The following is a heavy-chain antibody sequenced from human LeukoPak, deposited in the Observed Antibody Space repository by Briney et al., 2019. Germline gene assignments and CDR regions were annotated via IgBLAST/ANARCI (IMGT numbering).Heavy chain of an antibody. CDR1: VYTFTIYN. J-gene: IGHJ4*02. CDR2: MNPNSGNT. Sequence: GASVNVSRKASVYTFTIYNINWVRQATRPGLEWMGWMNPNSGNTGNAQKSQGRVTMTTNTSISTAYMELSSLRSEGTAVYYGGRKGETSNADYWGQGTLVTVSS. CDR3: GRKGETSNADY. D-gene: IGHD3-16*01. V-gene: IGHV1-8*01.